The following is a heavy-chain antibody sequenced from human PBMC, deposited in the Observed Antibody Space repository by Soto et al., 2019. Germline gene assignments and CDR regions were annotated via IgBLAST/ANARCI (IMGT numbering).Heavy chain of an antibody. CDR3: AREGSGYNS. V-gene: IGHV1-69*13. J-gene: IGHJ5*02. CDR2: IVPVFGRP. D-gene: IGHD5-12*01. CDR1: GGSFSNFG. Sequence: ASVKVSCKASGGSFSNFGISWVRQAPGQGLEWMGGIVPVFGRPNYAQRFRGRLTITADESTSTGYMELTSLRTDDTDVYYCAREGSGYNSWGQGTQVTVCS.